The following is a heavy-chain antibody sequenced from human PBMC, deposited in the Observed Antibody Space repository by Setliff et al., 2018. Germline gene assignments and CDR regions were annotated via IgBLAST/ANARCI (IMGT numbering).Heavy chain of an antibody. D-gene: IGHD3-22*01. CDR1: GFTFNTYT. V-gene: IGHV3-7*01. CDR3: VRDDADNYDAFDN. CDR2: IKQDGSTK. J-gene: IGHJ3*02. Sequence: GSLRLSCSASGFTFNTYTMHWVRQAPGKGLEWVADIKQDGSTKYYLDSVKGRFTVSRDNAKRSLYLQMNGLRADDTGVYYCVRDDADNYDAFDNWGQGTLVTVSS.